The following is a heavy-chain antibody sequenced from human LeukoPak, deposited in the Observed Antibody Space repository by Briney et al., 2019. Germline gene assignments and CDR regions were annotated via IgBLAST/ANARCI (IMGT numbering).Heavy chain of an antibody. D-gene: IGHD2-21*02. CDR3: ARDQAYCGGDCANN. CDR2: IYHSGST. J-gene: IGHJ4*02. CDR1: GGSISSGGYS. Sequence: SETLSLTCAVSGGSISSGGYSWSWIRQPPGKGLEWIGYIYHSGSTYYNPSLKSRVTISVDRSKNQFSLKLSSVTAADTAVYYCARDQAYCGGDCANNWGQGTLVTVSS. V-gene: IGHV4-30-2*01.